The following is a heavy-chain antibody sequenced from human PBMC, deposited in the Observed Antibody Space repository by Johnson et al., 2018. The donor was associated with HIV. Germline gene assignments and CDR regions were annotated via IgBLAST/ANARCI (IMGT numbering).Heavy chain of an antibody. CDR3: VGGWDAFDI. D-gene: IGHD3-16*01. V-gene: IGHV3-30*04. Sequence: QVQLVESGGGLVQPGGSLRLSCAVSGFTFSSYAMHWVRQAPGKGLEWVAVISYDGSNKYYADSVKGRFTISRDNSKNTLYLQMNSLRAEDTAVYYCVGGWDAFDIWGQGTMVTVSS. CDR1: GFTFSSYA. J-gene: IGHJ3*02. CDR2: ISYDGSNK.